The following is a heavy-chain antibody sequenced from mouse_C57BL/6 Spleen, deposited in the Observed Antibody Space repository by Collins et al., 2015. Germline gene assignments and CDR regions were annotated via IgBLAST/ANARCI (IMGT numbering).Heavy chain of an antibody. D-gene: IGHD1-1*01. J-gene: IGHJ4*01. V-gene: IGHV1-9*01. CDR2: YFYPGSGST. CDR3: ARRYLLYGMDY. CDR1: GYTFTGYW. Sequence: QVQLQQSGAELMKPGASVKLSCKATGYTFTGYWIEWVKQRPGPGLEWIGEYFYPGSGSTNYNEKFKGKATFTADTSSNTAYMQLSSLTTEDSAIYYCARRYLLYGMDYWGQGTSVTVSS.